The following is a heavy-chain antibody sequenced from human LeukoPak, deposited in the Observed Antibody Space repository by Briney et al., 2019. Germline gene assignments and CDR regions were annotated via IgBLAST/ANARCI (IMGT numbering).Heavy chain of an antibody. CDR1: GFTVSSNY. Sequence: GGSLRLSCAASGFTVSSNYMSWVRQAPGKGLEWVANIKQDGSEKYYVDSVKGRFTISRDNAKNSLYLQMNSLRAEDTAVYYCARDGGSSDYWGQGTLVTVSS. CDR2: IKQDGSEK. CDR3: ARDGGSSDY. J-gene: IGHJ4*02. D-gene: IGHD1-26*01. V-gene: IGHV3-7*01.